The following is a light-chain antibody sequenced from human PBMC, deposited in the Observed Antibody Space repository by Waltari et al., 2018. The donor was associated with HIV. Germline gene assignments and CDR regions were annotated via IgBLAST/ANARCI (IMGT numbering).Light chain of an antibody. V-gene: IGKV1-12*02. CDR2: AAS. Sequence: DIQMTQSPSFVSASVGDRVSLTCRASQNIRTYLDWYQQSPGDAPSLLIYAASKIQGGVPSRFSGSGSGTSFTLNIDRLQADDVATYYCQQAISFPYTFGQGTRVDI. J-gene: IGKJ2*01. CDR3: QQAISFPYT. CDR1: QNIRTY.